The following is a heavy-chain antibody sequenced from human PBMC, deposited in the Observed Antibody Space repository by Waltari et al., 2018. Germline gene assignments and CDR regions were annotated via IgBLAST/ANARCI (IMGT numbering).Heavy chain of an antibody. Sequence: QVQLQESGPGLVKPSETLSLTCTISDDSFNDYYWCWIRQPPGKGLEWLGYIDYSGSTDSSPSFKGRVTMSIDTSKNQFSLNLSSVSAADTAVYYCARDEATGYFDSWGQGTLVTVSS. D-gene: IGHD1-1*01. CDR1: DDSFNDYY. V-gene: IGHV4-59*01. CDR3: ARDEATGYFDS. CDR2: IDYSGST. J-gene: IGHJ4*02.